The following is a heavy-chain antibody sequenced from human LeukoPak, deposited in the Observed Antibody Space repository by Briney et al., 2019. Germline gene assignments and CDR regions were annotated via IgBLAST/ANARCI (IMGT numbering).Heavy chain of an antibody. V-gene: IGHV4-59*01. CDR2: IYYSGST. Sequence: ESGPTLVNPSQTLSLTCTVSGGSISSYYWSWIRQPPGKGLEWIGYIYYSGSTNYNPSLKSRVTISVDTSKNQFSLKLSSVTAADTAVYYCARSSPGNWFDPWGQGTLVTVSS. CDR3: ARSSPGNWFDP. J-gene: IGHJ5*02. D-gene: IGHD6-6*01. CDR1: GGSISSYY.